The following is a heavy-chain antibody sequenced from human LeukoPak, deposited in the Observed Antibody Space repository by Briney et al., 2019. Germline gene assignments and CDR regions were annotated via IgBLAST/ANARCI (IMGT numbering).Heavy chain of an antibody. V-gene: IGHV4-39*01. J-gene: IGHJ4*02. D-gene: IGHD3-22*01. CDR3: ARLSVIVGGYIDH. CDR1: GGSISSSSYY. Sequence: PSETLSLTCTVSGGSISSSSYYWGWIRQPPGKGLEWIGSIYYSGSTYYNPSLKSRVTISVDTSKNQFSLKLSSVTAADTAVYYCARLSVIVGGYIDHWGKGSLVTVSS. CDR2: IYYSGST.